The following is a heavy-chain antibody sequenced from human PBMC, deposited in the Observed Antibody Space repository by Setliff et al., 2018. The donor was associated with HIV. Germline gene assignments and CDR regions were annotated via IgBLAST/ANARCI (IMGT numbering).Heavy chain of an antibody. CDR3: ARDNSVWSTDF. V-gene: IGHV1-46*01. D-gene: IGHD6-19*01. CDR2: ISPRDGIA. CDR1: GYTFSTYG. J-gene: IGHJ4*02. Sequence: ASVKVSCKASGYTFSTYGISWVRQAPGQGLEWMGIISPRDGIARFAQRFQGRVTLTRDTSTTTVYMELRSLRSEDTAVYFCARDNSVWSTDFWGQGTLVTVSS.